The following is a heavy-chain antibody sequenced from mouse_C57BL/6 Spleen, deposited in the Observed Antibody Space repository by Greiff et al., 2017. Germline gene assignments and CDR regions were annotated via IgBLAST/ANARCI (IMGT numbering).Heavy chain of an antibody. Sequence: VQLQQPGAELVKPGASVKLSCKASGYTFTSYWMHWVKQRPGQGLEWIGMIHPDSGSTNYNEKFKSKATLTVDKSSSTAYMQLSSLTSADSAVXYCESGREAWFAYWGQGTLVTVSA. V-gene: IGHV1-64*01. CDR1: GYTFTSYW. CDR3: ESGREAWFAY. CDR2: IHPDSGST. D-gene: IGHD4-1*01. J-gene: IGHJ3*01.